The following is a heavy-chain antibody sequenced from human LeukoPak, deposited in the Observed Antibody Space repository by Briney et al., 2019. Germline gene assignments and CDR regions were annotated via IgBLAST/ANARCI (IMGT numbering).Heavy chain of an antibody. V-gene: IGHV1-3*01. J-gene: IGHJ4*02. CDR1: GYTFTSYA. CDR2: INAGNGNT. CDR3: ARVIAARSTGFDY. Sequence: GASVKVSCKASGYTFTSYAMHWVRQAPGQRLEWMGWINAGNGNTKYSQKLQGRVTMTTDTSTSTAYMELRSLRSDDTAVYYCARVIAARSTGFDYWGQGTLVTVSS. D-gene: IGHD6-6*01.